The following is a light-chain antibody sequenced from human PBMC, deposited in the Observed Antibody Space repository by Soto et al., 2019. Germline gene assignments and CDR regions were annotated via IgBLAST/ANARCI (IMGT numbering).Light chain of an antibody. CDR1: QSVSSSY. J-gene: IGKJ1*01. CDR2: GAS. Sequence: EIVMTPSPATLSASPGERATLYCRASQSVSSSYLAWYQQKPGQAPRLLIYGASSRATGIPDRFSGSGSGADFTLSISRLEPEDFAVYYCQQYGSSPPRTFGQGTKVDIK. V-gene: IGKV3-20*01. CDR3: QQYGSSPPRT.